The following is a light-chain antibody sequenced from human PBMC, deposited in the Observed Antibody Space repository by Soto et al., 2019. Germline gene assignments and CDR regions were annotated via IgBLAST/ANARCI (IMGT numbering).Light chain of an antibody. CDR2: KAS. V-gene: IGKV1-5*03. J-gene: IGKJ1*01. Sequence: DIQMTQSPSTLSASVGDRVTITCGASQSISFWLAWCQQKAGKAHNLLIYKASRLESGVPSRFSGSGSETEFTLTISGLQPEDFATYYCLQDYNFPWTFGQGTKVEIK. CDR1: QSISFW. CDR3: LQDYNFPWT.